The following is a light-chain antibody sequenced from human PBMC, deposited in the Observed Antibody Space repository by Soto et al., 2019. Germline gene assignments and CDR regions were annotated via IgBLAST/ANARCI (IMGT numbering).Light chain of an antibody. CDR3: QPYGSSPT. CDR2: FAS. CDR1: QSVSSSY. Sequence: ESVLTQSPGTPSLPLGERDTLCCRASQSVSSSYLAWYQQKPGQAPRLLIYFASSRATGLPDRFSGSGSGTDFTLTISRLEPEDFAVYYCQPYGSSPTFGEGTKVDIK. J-gene: IGKJ4*01. V-gene: IGKV3-20*01.